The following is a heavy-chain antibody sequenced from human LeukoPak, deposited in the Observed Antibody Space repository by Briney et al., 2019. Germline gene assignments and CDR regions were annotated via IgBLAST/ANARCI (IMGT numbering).Heavy chain of an antibody. CDR1: GFTFSSYG. CDR3: AKVRMSGYDREAFDI. Sequence: HTGGSLRLSCAASGFTFSSYGMHWVRQAPDKGLEWVAFIRYDGSNKYYADSVKGRFTISRDNSKNTLYLQMSSLRAEDTAVYYCAKVRMSGYDREAFDIWGQGTMVTVSS. CDR2: IRYDGSNK. V-gene: IGHV3-30*02. J-gene: IGHJ3*02. D-gene: IGHD5-12*01.